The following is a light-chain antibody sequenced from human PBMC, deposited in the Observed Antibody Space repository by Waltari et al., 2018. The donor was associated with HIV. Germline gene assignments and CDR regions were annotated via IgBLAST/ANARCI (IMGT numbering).Light chain of an antibody. CDR2: DNN. CDR3: AAWDDSLIGRV. CDR1: SSNIGTHT. V-gene: IGLV1-44*01. Sequence: QSVLTQPPSASGTPGQRVTISCSGSSSNIGTHTVSWYQHLPGAAPKLIIYDNNKRPSGVPDRFSGSQSGASASLAISGLQSDYEADYYCAAWDDSLIGRVFGGGTKLTVL. J-gene: IGLJ3*02.